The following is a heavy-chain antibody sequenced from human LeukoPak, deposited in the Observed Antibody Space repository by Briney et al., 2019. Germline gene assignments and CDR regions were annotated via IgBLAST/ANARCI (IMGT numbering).Heavy chain of an antibody. D-gene: IGHD6-6*01. CDR1: GGSISSYY. Sequence: SETLSLTCTVSGGSISSYYWSWLRQPPGKGLEWLGYIYYSGNTNYNPSLKSRVTISVDTSKNQFSLKLSSVTAADTAVYYCARTKYSSSSFDYWGQGTLVTVSS. J-gene: IGHJ4*02. CDR2: IYYSGNT. CDR3: ARTKYSSSSFDY. V-gene: IGHV4-59*01.